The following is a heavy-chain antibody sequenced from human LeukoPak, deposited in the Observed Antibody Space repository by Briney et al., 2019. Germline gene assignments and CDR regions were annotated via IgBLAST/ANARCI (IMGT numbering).Heavy chain of an antibody. V-gene: IGHV4-31*03. CDR1: GGSISSGGYY. Sequence: ASETLSLTCTVSGGSISSGGYYWSWIRQHPGKGLEWIGYIYYSGSTYYNPPLKSRVTISVDTSKNQFSLKLSSVTAADTAVYYCARDAMVRGVIDPWGQGTLVTVSS. D-gene: IGHD3-10*01. CDR2: IYYSGST. CDR3: ARDAMVRGVIDP. J-gene: IGHJ5*02.